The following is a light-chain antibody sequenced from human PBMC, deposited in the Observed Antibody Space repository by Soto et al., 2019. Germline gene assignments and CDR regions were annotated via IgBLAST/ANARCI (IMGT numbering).Light chain of an antibody. CDR3: QQCDSTPQT. CDR1: QSINSH. J-gene: IGKJ4*01. V-gene: IGKV1-39*01. CDR2: TTS. Sequence: DIQMTQSPSSLSASVGDRVTITCRASQSINSHLNWYQQKPGKAPKLLIHTTSDLQCGVPSRFSGSGTGTDFTLTISSLQTEDFATYYCQQCDSTPQTFGGWTKVEI.